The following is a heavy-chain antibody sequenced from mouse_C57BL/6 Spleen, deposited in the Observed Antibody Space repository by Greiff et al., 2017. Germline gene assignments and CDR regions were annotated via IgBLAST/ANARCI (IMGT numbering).Heavy chain of an antibody. V-gene: IGHV1-55*01. CDR1: GYTFTSYW. D-gene: IGHD3-2*02. CDR3: ARSYSSGWAMDY. J-gene: IGHJ4*01. Sequence: QVQLQQSGAELVKPGASVKMSCKASGYTFTSYWITWVKQRPGQGLEWIGDIYPGSGSTNYNEKFKSKATLTVDTSSSTAYMQLSSLTSEDSAVYYCARSYSSGWAMDYWGQGTSVTVSS. CDR2: IYPGSGST.